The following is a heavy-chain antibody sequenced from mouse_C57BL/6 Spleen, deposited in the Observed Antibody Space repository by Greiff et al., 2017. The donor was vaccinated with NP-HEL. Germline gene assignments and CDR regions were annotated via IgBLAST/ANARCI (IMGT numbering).Heavy chain of an antibody. D-gene: IGHD1-1*01. CDR1: GYTFTSYW. CDR3: ARSPAVSLPVSFEGY. CDR2: IHPNSGST. Sequence: QVQLQQSGAELVKPGASVKLSCKASGYTFTSYWMHWVQQRPGQGLEWIGMIHPNSGSTNYNEKFQSKATLTVDKSSSTAYMQLSSLTSEDSAVYYCARSPAVSLPVSFEGYWGQGTTLTVSS. V-gene: IGHV1-64*01. J-gene: IGHJ2*01.